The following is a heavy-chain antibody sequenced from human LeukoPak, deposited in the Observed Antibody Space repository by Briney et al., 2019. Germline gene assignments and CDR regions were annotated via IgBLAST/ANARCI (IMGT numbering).Heavy chain of an antibody. CDR3: ARENYYYYYMDV. Sequence: SETLSLTCTVSGGSISSYYWSWIQQPPGKGLEWIGYIYYSGSTNYNPSLKSRVTISVDTSKNQFSLKLSSVTAADTAVYYCARENYYYYYMDVWGKGTTVTVSS. CDR1: GGSISSYY. J-gene: IGHJ6*03. CDR2: IYYSGST. V-gene: IGHV4-59*01.